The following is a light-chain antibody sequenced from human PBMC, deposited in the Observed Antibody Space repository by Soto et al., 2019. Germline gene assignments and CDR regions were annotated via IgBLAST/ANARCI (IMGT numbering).Light chain of an antibody. Sequence: QSALTQPASVSGSPGQSITISCTGTSSDVGGYNYVSWYQQHPGKAPKLMIYDVSNRPSGVSNRFSGSKSGNTASLTISGRHAEAEADYYCSSYTSSSHLGVFGGGTKLTVL. CDR1: SSDVGGYNY. J-gene: IGLJ2*01. V-gene: IGLV2-14*01. CDR3: SSYTSSSHLGV. CDR2: DVS.